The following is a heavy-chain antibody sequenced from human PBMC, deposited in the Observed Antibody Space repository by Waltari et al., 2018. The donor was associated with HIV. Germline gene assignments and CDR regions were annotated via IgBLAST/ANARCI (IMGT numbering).Heavy chain of an antibody. D-gene: IGHD1-1*01. CDR3: TRAGTSSYLDN. CDR2: ISDSGGTT. V-gene: IGHV3-23*01. J-gene: IGHJ4*02. CDR1: GFTLSSST. Sequence: EVQLLESGGGLVQPGGSLRLSCAASGFTLSSSTMRRVRQAPGKGLEWVSGISDSGGTTSYADSVKGRFTISRDNSKNTLYLQMNSLRAEDTAVYYCTRAGTSSYLDNWGQGTLVTVSS.